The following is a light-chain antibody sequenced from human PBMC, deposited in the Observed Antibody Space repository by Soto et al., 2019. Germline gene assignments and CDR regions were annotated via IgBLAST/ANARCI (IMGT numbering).Light chain of an antibody. J-gene: IGKJ5*01. CDR2: GAS. Sequence: EIVLTQSPGTLSLSPGERATLFCRASQSLSSTYLAWYQQRPGQAPRLLIFGASNRATGIPDRFRGSGSGTDFTLTISRLEPGGFAVYYCQQYYSTPITFGQGTRLEIK. CDR1: QSLSSTY. V-gene: IGKV3-20*01. CDR3: QQYYSTPIT.